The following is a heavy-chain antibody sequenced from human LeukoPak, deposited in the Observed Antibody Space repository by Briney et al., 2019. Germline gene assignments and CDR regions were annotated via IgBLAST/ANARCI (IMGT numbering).Heavy chain of an antibody. CDR2: ISYDGSNK. D-gene: IGHD6-19*01. Sequence: GRSLRLSCAASGFTFSSYGMHWVRQAPGKGLEWVAVISYDGSNKYYADSVKGRFTISRDNSKNTLYLQMNSLRAEDTAVYYCAKDSSQWLVQCLLSDWGQGTLVTVSS. V-gene: IGHV3-30*18. CDR3: AKDSSQWLVQCLLSD. J-gene: IGHJ4*02. CDR1: GFTFSSYG.